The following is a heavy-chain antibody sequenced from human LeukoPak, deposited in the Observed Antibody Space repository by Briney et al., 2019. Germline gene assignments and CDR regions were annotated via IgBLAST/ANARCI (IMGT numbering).Heavy chain of an antibody. J-gene: IGHJ4*02. CDR3: ARAAASSSSWYWFDY. CDR2: IIPIFGTA. Sequence: SVKVSCKASGGTFSSYAISWVRQAPGQGLEWMGGIIPIFGTANYAQKFQGRVTVTADESTSTAYMELSSLRSEDTAVYYCARAAASSSSWYWFDYWGQGTLVTVSS. V-gene: IGHV1-69*13. CDR1: GGTFSSYA. D-gene: IGHD6-13*01.